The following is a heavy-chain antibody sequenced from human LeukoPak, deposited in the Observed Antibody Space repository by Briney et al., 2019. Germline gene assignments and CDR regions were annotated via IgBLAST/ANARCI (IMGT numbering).Heavy chain of an antibody. D-gene: IGHD3-3*01. J-gene: IGHJ1*01. CDR3: AKHIYGVVSIQQ. CDR2: IWFDGSHQ. V-gene: IGHV3-33*06. CDR1: GFPFSGSG. Sequence: PGGSXXLXCAASGFPFSGSGXXWVRQAPGKGXXWGAVIWFDGSHQYYADSVKGRFTISRDNSKNTLDLQMSSLKTEDTAVYYCAKHIYGVVSIQQWGQGTLVTVSS.